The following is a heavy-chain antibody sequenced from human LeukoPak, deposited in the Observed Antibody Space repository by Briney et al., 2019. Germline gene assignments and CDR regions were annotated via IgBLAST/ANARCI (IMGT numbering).Heavy chain of an antibody. CDR1: GYTFTSYG. Sequence: GASVKVSCKASGYTFTSYGISWVRQAPGQGLEWMGWISAYNGNTNYAQKLQGRVTMTTDTSTSTAYIELRSLRSDDTAVYYCARDVVIAAADAFDIWGQGTMVTVSS. V-gene: IGHV1-18*01. CDR3: ARDVVIAAADAFDI. D-gene: IGHD6-13*01. J-gene: IGHJ3*02. CDR2: ISAYNGNT.